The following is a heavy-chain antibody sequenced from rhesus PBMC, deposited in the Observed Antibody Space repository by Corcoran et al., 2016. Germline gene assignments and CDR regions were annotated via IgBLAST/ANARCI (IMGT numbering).Heavy chain of an antibody. J-gene: IGHJ4*01. Sequence: QVQLQESGPGLVKPSETLSLTCAVSGGSISSSYWSWIRQAPGKGLEWIGRIDSTGSSTNYSPSLTRRVPLSVETSKNQLSLKVSSVTAADTAVYYCARQGDDYVLDNWGQGVLVTVSS. V-gene: IGHV4S11*01. D-gene: IGHD3-34*01. CDR1: GGSISSSY. CDR2: IDSTGSST. CDR3: ARQGDDYVLDN.